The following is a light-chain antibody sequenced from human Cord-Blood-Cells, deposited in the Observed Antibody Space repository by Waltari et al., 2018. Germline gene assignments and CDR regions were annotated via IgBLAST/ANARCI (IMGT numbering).Light chain of an antibody. CDR3: QQYNNWPLYT. CDR1: QSVSSN. V-gene: IGKV3-15*01. CDR2: GAS. J-gene: IGKJ2*01. Sequence: EIVMTQSPATLSVSPGERATLSCRASQSVSSNLAWYQQKPGQAPRLLSYGASTRATGIPARFSGSGSGTEVTLTISSLQSEDFAVYYCQQYNNWPLYTFGQGTKLEIK.